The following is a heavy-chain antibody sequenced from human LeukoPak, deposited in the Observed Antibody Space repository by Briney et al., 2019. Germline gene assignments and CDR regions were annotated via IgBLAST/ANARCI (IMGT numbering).Heavy chain of an antibody. Sequence: SVKVSCKASGATFISYAISWVRQAPGQGLEWMGGIIPIFGTANYAQKFQGRVTITADESTSTAYMELSSLRSEDTAVYYCARGGIAAAGSFDYWGQGTLVTVSS. CDR1: GATFISYA. CDR2: IIPIFGTA. V-gene: IGHV1-69*13. D-gene: IGHD6-13*01. CDR3: ARGGIAAAGSFDY. J-gene: IGHJ4*02.